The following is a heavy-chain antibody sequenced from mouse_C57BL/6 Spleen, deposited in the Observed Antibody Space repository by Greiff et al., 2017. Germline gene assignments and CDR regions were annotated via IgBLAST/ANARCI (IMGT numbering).Heavy chain of an antibody. CDR2: ISSGSSTI. V-gene: IGHV5-17*01. J-gene: IGHJ2*01. Sequence: EVMLVESGGGLVKPGGSLKLSCAASGFTFSDYGMHWVRQAPEKGLEWVAYISSGSSTIYYADTVKGRFTISRDNAKNTLFLQMTSLRSEDTAMYYCARRYYGSSPSFDYWGQGTTLTVSS. D-gene: IGHD1-1*01. CDR3: ARRYYGSSPSFDY. CDR1: GFTFSDYG.